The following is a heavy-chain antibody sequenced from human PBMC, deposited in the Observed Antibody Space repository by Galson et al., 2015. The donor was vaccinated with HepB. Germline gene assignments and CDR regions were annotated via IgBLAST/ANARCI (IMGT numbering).Heavy chain of an antibody. CDR1: GFAFDTHA. J-gene: IGHJ5*01. CDR2: ISGNGDST. Sequence: SLRLSCAASGFAFDTHAMRWVRQAPGRGLEWISGISGNGDSTFYADSVKGRFTVSRDNSNNMLYLQMNSLRAEDAGLYSCAKGYGLLDSWGQGILVTVSS. D-gene: IGHD5-18*01. V-gene: IGHV3-23*01. CDR3: AKGYGLLDS.